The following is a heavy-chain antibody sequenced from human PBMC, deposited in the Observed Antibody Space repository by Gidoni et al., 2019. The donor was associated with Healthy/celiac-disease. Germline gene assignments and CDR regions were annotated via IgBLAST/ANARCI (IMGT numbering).Heavy chain of an antibody. CDR2: IIPIFGTA. J-gene: IGHJ6*04. CDR3: ARDKVQMPRNYGMDV. V-gene: IGHV1-69*06. CDR1: GGTFSSYA. Sequence: QVQLVQSGAEVKKPGSSVKVSCKASGGTFSSYAISWVRQAPGQGLEWMGGIIPIFGTANYAQKFQSRVTITADKSTSTAYMELSSLRSEDTGVYYCARDKVQMPRNYGMDVWGKGTTVTVSS. D-gene: IGHD2-2*01.